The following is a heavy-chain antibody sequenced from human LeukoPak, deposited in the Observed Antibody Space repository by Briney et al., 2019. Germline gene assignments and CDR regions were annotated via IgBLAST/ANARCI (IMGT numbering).Heavy chain of an antibody. CDR2: ISGNGDIT. Sequence: GGSLRLSCAASRFTFNTYAVNWVRQAPGKGLEWVSAISGNGDITYYADSVRGRFTISRDNSKNTLYLQMYSLRAEDTAVYYCAKLSGYSFGHNCFDPWGQGTLVTVSS. J-gene: IGHJ5*02. V-gene: IGHV3-23*01. D-gene: IGHD5-18*01. CDR1: RFTFNTYA. CDR3: AKLSGYSFGHNCFDP.